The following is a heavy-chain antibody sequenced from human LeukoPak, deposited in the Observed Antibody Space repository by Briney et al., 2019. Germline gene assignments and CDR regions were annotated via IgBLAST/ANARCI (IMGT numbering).Heavy chain of an antibody. CDR3: ARGLSGWYQSPFDY. CDR2: IYYSGST. J-gene: IGHJ4*02. V-gene: IGHV4-39*07. D-gene: IGHD6-19*01. Sequence: SETLSLTCTVSGGSISSSSYYWGWIRQPPGKGLEWIGSIYYSGSTYYNPSLKSRVTISVDTSKNQFSLKLSSVTAADTAVYYCARGLSGWYQSPFDYWGQGTLVTVSS. CDR1: GGSISSSSYY.